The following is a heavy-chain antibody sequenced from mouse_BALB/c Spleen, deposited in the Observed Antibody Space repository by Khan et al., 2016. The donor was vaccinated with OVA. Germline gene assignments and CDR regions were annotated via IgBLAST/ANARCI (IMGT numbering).Heavy chain of an antibody. CDR2: IDPSDSAT. J-gene: IGHJ3*01. Sequence: QVQLQQSGAELVRPGASVKLSCKASGYTFTSYWMNWVKQRPGQGLAWIGMIDPSDSATHYNQIFQDKATLTVDKSSSTAYMQLSSLTSEDSAVYYCARGGYSLFSYWGQGTLVTVSA. CDR1: GYTFTSYW. D-gene: IGHD2-3*01. V-gene: IGHV1-61*01. CDR3: ARGGYSLFSY.